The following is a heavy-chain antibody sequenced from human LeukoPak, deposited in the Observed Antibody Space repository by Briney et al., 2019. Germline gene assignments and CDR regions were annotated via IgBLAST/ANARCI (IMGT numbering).Heavy chain of an antibody. D-gene: IGHD6-13*01. CDR3: AKDRRKEQQLASYFDY. CDR1: GFTFDDYA. CDR2: ISWNSGNI. V-gene: IGHV3-9*01. J-gene: IGHJ4*02. Sequence: GRSLRLSCAASGFTFDDYAMHWVRQAPGKGLEWVSGISWNSGNIGYADSVKGRFTISRDNAKNSLYLQMNSLRAEDTALYYCAKDRRKEQQLASYFDYWGQGTLVTVSS.